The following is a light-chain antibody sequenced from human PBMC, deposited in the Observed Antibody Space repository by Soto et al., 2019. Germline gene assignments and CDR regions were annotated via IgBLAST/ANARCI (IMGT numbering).Light chain of an antibody. J-gene: IGKJ5*01. CDR2: GVS. V-gene: IGKV3-20*01. CDR3: QQHGSSPIT. CDR1: QSPSSSY. Sequence: EFVLTQSPGTLSLSPGERATLSCRASQSPSSSYFAWYQQKPGQAPRLLIYGVSSRATGIPDRFSGSGSGTDFTLTISRLEPEDVAVYYCQQHGSSPITFGQGTRLEIK.